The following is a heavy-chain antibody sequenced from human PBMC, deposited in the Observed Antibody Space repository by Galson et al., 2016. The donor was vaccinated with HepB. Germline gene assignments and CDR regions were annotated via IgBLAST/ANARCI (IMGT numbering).Heavy chain of an antibody. Sequence: LRLSCAASGFSFSHYGMHWVRQAPGKGLEWVAFIWSDGSNKYYADSVKGRFTISRDNSRNTLSLQMNSPRADDTAVYYCATLKAGYRFDYWGQGTLVIVSS. J-gene: IGHJ4*02. CDR1: GFSFSHYG. D-gene: IGHD3-9*01. CDR3: ATLKAGYRFDY. CDR2: IWSDGSNK. V-gene: IGHV3-33*01.